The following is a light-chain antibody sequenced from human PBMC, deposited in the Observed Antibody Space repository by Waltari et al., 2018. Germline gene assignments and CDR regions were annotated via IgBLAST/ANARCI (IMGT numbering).Light chain of an antibody. CDR1: TSYVWTYNL. V-gene: IGLV2-23*01. CDR2: EGT. CDR3: CSYVSNTYV. Sequence: QSALTQPASVSGSPGQSIPISCTGTTSYVWTYNLVSWYQQHPGKAPKLIIFEGTKRPSGVSNRFFASKSGNTASLTISGLQADDEADYHCCSYVSNTYVFGTGTKVTVL. J-gene: IGLJ1*01.